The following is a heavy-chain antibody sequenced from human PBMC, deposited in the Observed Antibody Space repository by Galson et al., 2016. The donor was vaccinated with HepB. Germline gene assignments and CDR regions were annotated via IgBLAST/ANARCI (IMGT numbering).Heavy chain of an antibody. CDR3: AKNKATARVWGHYYYYMDV. CDR2: VYSDGST. V-gene: IGHV3-53*01. J-gene: IGHJ6*03. Sequence: SLRLSCAASGFTVSSNYLSWVRQAPGKGLEWVSIVYSDGSTYYSDSVRGRFTISRHNSNNIVYLQMNSLRAEDTAVYFCAKNKATARVWGHYYYYMDVWGKGTTVTVSS. CDR1: GFTVSSNY. D-gene: IGHD3-16*01.